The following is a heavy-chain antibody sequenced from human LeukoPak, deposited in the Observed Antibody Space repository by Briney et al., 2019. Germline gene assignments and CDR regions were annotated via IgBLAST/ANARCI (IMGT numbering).Heavy chain of an antibody. CDR3: ARGQIILDY. CDR1: GGSFSGYY. CDR2: INRSGST. D-gene: IGHD3-3*01. V-gene: IGHV4-34*01. Sequence: SESLSLNCSVYGGSFSGYYWRGIRQPTGEGLEWSGEINRSGSTNYNPSLKRRVTISVDTSKNQFSLKLSSETAADTAVYYCARGQIILDYWGQGTLVTVSS. J-gene: IGHJ4*02.